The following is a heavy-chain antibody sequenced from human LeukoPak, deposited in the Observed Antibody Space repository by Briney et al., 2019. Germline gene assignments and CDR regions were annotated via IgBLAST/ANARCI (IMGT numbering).Heavy chain of an antibody. Sequence: SETLSLTRTVSGGSISSGGYYWSWIRQHPGKGLEWIGYIYYSGSTYYNPSLKSRVTISVDTSKNQLSLKLSSVTAADTAVYYCARDSKYYYGHYYMDVWGKGTTVTVSS. D-gene: IGHD3-10*01. CDR1: GGSISSGGYY. V-gene: IGHV4-31*03. CDR2: IYYSGST. CDR3: ARDSKYYYGHYYMDV. J-gene: IGHJ6*03.